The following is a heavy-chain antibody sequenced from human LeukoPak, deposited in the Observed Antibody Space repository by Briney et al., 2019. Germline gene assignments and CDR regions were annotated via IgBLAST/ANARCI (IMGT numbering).Heavy chain of an antibody. CDR1: GFTVSSNY. V-gene: IGHV3-53*01. J-gene: IGHJ4*02. Sequence: GGSLRLSCAASGFTVSSNYMSWVRQAPGKGLEWVSVIYSGGSTYYADSVKGRFTISRDNSKNTLYLQMNSLRAEDTTMYYCARDIAYDSSGYYSPHFDYWGQGPLVTVSS. D-gene: IGHD3-22*01. CDR3: ARDIAYDSSGYYSPHFDY. CDR2: IYSGGST.